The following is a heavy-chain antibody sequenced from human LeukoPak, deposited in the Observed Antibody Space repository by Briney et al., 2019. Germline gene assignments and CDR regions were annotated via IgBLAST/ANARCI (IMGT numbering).Heavy chain of an antibody. CDR3: ATGEQWLVRADY. CDR1: GFTVSSNY. D-gene: IGHD6-19*01. V-gene: IGHV3-53*01. J-gene: IGHJ4*02. Sequence: GGSLRLSCAASGFTVSSNYMSWVRQAPGKGLEWVSGVTGSGVTTYYADSVKGRFTISRENSKNTLYLQMNNLRAEDTAVYYCATGEQWLVRADYWGQGTLVTVSS. CDR2: TGSGVTT.